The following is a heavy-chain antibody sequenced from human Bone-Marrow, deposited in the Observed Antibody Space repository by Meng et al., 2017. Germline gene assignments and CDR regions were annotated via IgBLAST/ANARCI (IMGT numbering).Heavy chain of an antibody. CDR2: IIPILGTA. V-gene: IGHV1-69*08. D-gene: IGHD6-19*01. Sequence: QVQLVQSGAEVKKPGSSVKVSCKASGGTFSSYTISWVRQAPGQGLEWMGRIIPILGTANYAQKFQGRVTITADKSTSTAYMELSSLRSEDTAVYYCARTPGIAVAVGMDVWGQGTTVTVSS. J-gene: IGHJ6*02. CDR1: GGTFSSYT. CDR3: ARTPGIAVAVGMDV.